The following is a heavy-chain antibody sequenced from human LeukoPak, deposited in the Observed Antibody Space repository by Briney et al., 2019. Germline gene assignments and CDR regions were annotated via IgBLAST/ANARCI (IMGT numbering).Heavy chain of an antibody. CDR3: ARDRLSPLNYYDSSSYAFDI. CDR1: GGSISSSSYY. J-gene: IGHJ3*02. D-gene: IGHD3-22*01. Sequence: SETLSLTCTVSGGSISSSSYYWGWIRQPPGKGLEWIGSIYYSGSTYYNPSLKSRVTISVDTSKNQFSLKLSSVTAADTAVYYCARDRLSPLNYYDSSSYAFDIWGQGTMVTVSS. CDR2: IYYSGST. V-gene: IGHV4-39*07.